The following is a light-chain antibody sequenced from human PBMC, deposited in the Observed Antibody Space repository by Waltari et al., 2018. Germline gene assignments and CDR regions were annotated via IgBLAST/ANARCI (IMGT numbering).Light chain of an antibody. V-gene: IGKV1-39*01. J-gene: IGKJ4*01. CDR1: QNIDNF. Sequence: DIELTQPPSSLSASVGDRVTITCRASQNIDNFLSWYQQNPGKAPKILISAASTLQSGVPSRFSGGGSGTDFTLTITSLQPEDVAVYYCQQTYNTPLTFGGGSRVEIK. CDR2: AAS. CDR3: QQTYNTPLT.